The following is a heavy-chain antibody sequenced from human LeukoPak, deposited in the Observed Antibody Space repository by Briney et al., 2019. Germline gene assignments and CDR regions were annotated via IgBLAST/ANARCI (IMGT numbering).Heavy chain of an antibody. V-gene: IGHV4-34*01. J-gene: IGHJ5*02. CDR1: GGSFSGYY. CDR3: ATHIAVAADIWFDP. CDR2: INHSGST. Sequence: RPSETLSLTCAVYGGSFSGYYWSWIRQPPGKGLEWIGEINHSGSTNYNPSLKSRVTISVDTSKNQFSLKLSSVTAADTAVYYCATHIAVAADIWFDPWGQGTLVTVSS. D-gene: IGHD6-19*01.